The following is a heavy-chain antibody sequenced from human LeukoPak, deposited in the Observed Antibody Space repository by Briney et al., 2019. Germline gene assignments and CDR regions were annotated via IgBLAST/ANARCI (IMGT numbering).Heavy chain of an antibody. Sequence: SETLSLTCAVYGGSFSGYYWSWIRQPPGKGLEWIGEINHSGSTNYNPSLKSRVTISVDTSKNQFSLKLSSVTAADTAVYYCARGQWDYGGNSVFDYWGQGTLVTVSS. CDR3: ARGQWDYGGNSVFDY. CDR1: GGSFSGYY. V-gene: IGHV4-34*01. J-gene: IGHJ4*02. D-gene: IGHD4-23*01. CDR2: INHSGST.